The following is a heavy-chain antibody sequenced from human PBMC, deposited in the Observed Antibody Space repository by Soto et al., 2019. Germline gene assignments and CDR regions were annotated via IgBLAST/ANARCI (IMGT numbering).Heavy chain of an antibody. V-gene: IGHV4-30-4*01. CDR2: IYYSGST. D-gene: IGHD5-12*01. CDR3: ARDRGGYERIDY. Sequence: SETLSLTCTVSGGSISSGDSYWSWIRQPPGKGLEWIGYIYYSGSTYYNPSLKRRVTISVDTSKNQFSLKLSSVTAADTAVYYCARDRGGYERIDYWGQGTLVTVSS. CDR1: GGSISSGDSY. J-gene: IGHJ4*02.